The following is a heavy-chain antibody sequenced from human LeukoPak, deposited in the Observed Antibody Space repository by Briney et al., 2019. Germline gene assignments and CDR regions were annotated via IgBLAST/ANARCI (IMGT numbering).Heavy chain of an antibody. V-gene: IGHV3-30*02. Sequence: GGSLRLSCVASGFSFSDYGMHWVRQAPGKGLEWVAFIRFDGTNEQYADSVKGRFIISRDEAKKTLYLQMHSLSAEDTAVYYCCTHGDYSFWGQGTLVSVSS. CDR1: GFSFSDYG. J-gene: IGHJ4*02. CDR3: CTHGDYSF. CDR2: IRFDGTNE. D-gene: IGHD4-17*01.